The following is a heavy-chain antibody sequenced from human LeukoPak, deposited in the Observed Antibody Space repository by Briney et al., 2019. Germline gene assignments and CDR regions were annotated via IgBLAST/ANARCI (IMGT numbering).Heavy chain of an antibody. V-gene: IGHV4-59*01. J-gene: IGHJ4*02. CDR2: VYYTGTT. CDR3: ARYNTLPRGFTAVDF. D-gene: IGHD3-10*01. CDR1: GGSINNYY. Sequence: SGTLSLTCSVYGGSINNYYGAWSRQAPGRGMERIGNVYYTGTTNYNPSLTSRVPISVDTSKNQYSLKLSSWTASDTAVYYCARYNTLPRGFTAVDFWGQGTLVTVSS.